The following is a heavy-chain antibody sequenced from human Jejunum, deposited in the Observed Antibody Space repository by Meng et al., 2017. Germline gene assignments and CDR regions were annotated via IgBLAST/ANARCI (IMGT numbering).Heavy chain of an antibody. CDR1: GFTFSSYA. V-gene: IGHV3-30*01. J-gene: IGHJ4*02. D-gene: IGHD4-11*01. Sequence: GESLKISCAASGFTFSSYAMHWVRQAPGKGLEWVAVISYDGRNKYYADSVKGRFTIYRDNSKNTLYLQMNSLRAEDTAVYYCARDLRSNYLFDYWGQGTLVTVSS. CDR3: ARDLRSNYLFDY. CDR2: ISYDGRNK.